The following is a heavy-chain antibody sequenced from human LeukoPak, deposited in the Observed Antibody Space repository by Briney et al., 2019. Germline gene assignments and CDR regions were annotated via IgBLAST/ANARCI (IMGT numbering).Heavy chain of an antibody. Sequence: GGSLRLSCAASGFTFSSYGMHWVRQAPGKGLEWVSCISSVSGYIYYADSVKGRFTVSRDNAKNSLYLQMNSLRAEDTAVYYCARMVTTAYQFDYWGQGTLVTVSS. CDR3: ARMVTTAYQFDY. CDR1: GFTFSSYG. CDR2: ISSVSGYI. D-gene: IGHD4-17*01. V-gene: IGHV3-21*01. J-gene: IGHJ4*02.